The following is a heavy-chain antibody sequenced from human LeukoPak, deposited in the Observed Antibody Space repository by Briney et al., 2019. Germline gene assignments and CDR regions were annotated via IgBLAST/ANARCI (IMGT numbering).Heavy chain of an antibody. CDR2: ISGSGGST. J-gene: IGHJ6*02. CDR1: GFTFSSYA. Sequence: QSGGSLRLSCAASGFTFSSYAMSWVRQAPGKGLEWVSAISGSGGSTYYADSVKGRFTISRDNSKNTLYLQMNSLRAEDTAVYYCAKDSYCSGGSCYSHNYYYGMDVWGQGTTVTVSS. CDR3: AKDSYCSGGSCYSHNYYYGMDV. D-gene: IGHD2-15*01. V-gene: IGHV3-23*01.